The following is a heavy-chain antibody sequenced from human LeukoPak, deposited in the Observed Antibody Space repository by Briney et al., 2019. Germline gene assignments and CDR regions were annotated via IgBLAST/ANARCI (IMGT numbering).Heavy chain of an antibody. J-gene: IGHJ4*02. CDR3: ARANFLYCSSSTCLFDC. Sequence: ASVKVSSKASGYTFTDYYMHWVRQAPGQGVEWMGWINPNDGDTNYAQKFQGRVTMTRDTSISTAHMEVSRLRSDDTGVYYCARANFLYCSSSTCLFDCWGQGTLVTVSS. D-gene: IGHD2-2*01. V-gene: IGHV1-2*02. CDR1: GYTFTDYY. CDR2: INPNDGDT.